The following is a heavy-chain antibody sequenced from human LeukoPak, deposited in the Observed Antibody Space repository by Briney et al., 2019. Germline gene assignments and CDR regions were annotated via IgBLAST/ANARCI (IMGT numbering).Heavy chain of an antibody. CDR1: GLTFNNYW. CDR2: IKKDGSET. D-gene: IGHD6-19*01. CDR3: AKVGYSSGFGMDV. Sequence: PGGTLRLSCVASGLTFNNYWMNWVRQAPGKGPEWVANIKKDGSETYYVESVKGRFTISRDNAKNSVYLQINSLRAEDTAVYYCAKVGYSSGFGMDVWGKGTTVTVSS. V-gene: IGHV3-7*03. J-gene: IGHJ6*04.